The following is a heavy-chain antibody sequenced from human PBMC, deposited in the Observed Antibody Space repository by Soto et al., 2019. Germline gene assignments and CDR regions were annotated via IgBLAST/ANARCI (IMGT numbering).Heavy chain of an antibody. Sequence: SVKVSCKASGGTFSSYAISWVRQAPGQGLEWMGGIIPIFGTANYAQKFQGRVTITADKSTSTAYMELSSLRSEDTAVYYCASFLNPDFKTYPLNYYYYGMDVWGQGTTVTVSS. CDR2: IIPIFGTA. CDR3: ASFLNPDFKTYPLNYYYYGMDV. V-gene: IGHV1-69*06. D-gene: IGHD2-21*01. J-gene: IGHJ6*02. CDR1: GGTFSSYA.